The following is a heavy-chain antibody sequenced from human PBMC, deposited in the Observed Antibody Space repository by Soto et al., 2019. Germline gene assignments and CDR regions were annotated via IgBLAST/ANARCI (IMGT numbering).Heavy chain of an antibody. CDR2: IAYDGRNK. CDR3: ARELERVFDY. V-gene: IGHV3-30*04. Sequence: GGSLRLSCAVSGFTVSSYAMHWVRQAPGKGLEWVAVIAYDGRNKYYADSVKGRFTISRDNSKNTLYLQMNSLRIEDTAVYYCARELERVFDYWGQGTLVTVSS. J-gene: IGHJ4*02. CDR1: GFTVSSYA. D-gene: IGHD1-1*01.